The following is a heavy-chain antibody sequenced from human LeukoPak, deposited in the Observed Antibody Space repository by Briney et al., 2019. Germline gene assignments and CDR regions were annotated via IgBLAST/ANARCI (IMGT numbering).Heavy chain of an antibody. V-gene: IGHV3-33*01. J-gene: IGHJ4*02. CDR1: GFTFSSYG. Sequence: GRSLRLSCAASGFTFSSYGMHWVRQAPGKGLEWVAVIWYDGSNKYYAGSVKGRFTISRDNSKNTLYLQMNSLRAEDTAVYYCARDRSSGYYLAHYFDYWGQGTLVTVSS. CDR2: IWYDGSNK. D-gene: IGHD3-22*01. CDR3: ARDRSSGYYLAHYFDY.